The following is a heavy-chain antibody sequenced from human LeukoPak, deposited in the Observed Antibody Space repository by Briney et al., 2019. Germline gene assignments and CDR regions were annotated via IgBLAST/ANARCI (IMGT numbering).Heavy chain of an antibody. J-gene: IGHJ4*02. CDR3: AREVVSSPSYFDS. CDR1: GFTFSSYS. CDR2: ISSSSSYI. D-gene: IGHD2-15*01. V-gene: IGHV3-21*04. Sequence: GGSLRLSCAASGFTFSSYSMNWVRQAPGKGLEWVSSISSSSSYIYYADSVKGRFTISRDNAKNSLYLQMSSLRSEDTAVYYCAREVVSSPSYFDSWGQGTLVTVSS.